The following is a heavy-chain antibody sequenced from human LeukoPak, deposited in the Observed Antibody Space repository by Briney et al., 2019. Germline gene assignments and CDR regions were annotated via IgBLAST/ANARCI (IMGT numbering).Heavy chain of an antibody. CDR2: MNPNSGNT. D-gene: IGHD3-3*01. Sequence: ASVKVSCKASGYTFTSYDIYWVRQATGQGLEWMGWMNPNSGNTGYAQKFQGRVTMTRNTSISTAYMELSSLRSEDTAVYYCAGAGYYDFWSGYNENYYYGMDVWGQGTTVTVSS. CDR1: GYTFTSYD. CDR3: AGAGYYDFWSGYNENYYYGMDV. J-gene: IGHJ6*02. V-gene: IGHV1-8*01.